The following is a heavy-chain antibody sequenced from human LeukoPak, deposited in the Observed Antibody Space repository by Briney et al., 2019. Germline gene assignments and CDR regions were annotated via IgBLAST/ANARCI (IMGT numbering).Heavy chain of an antibody. Sequence: EPSETLSLTCTVSGYSISSGYYWGWIRQPPGKGLEWIGSIYHSGSTYYNPPLKSRVTISVDTSKNQFSLKLSSVTAADTAVYYCARDFDTIRISLYYMDVWGKGTTVTVSS. CDR2: IYHSGST. J-gene: IGHJ6*03. CDR3: ARDFDTIRISLYYMDV. D-gene: IGHD3-9*01. V-gene: IGHV4-38-2*02. CDR1: GYSISSGYY.